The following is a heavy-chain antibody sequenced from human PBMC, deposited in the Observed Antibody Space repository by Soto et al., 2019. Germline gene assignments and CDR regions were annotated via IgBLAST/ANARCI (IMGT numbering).Heavy chain of an antibody. Sequence: SETLSLTCAVYGGSFSGYYWSWIRQPPGKGLEWIGEINHSGSTNYNPSLKSRVTISVDTSKNQFSLKLSSVTAADTAVYYCARGQYYYDSSGPRNFQHWGQGTLVTVSS. D-gene: IGHD3-22*01. V-gene: IGHV4-34*01. J-gene: IGHJ1*01. CDR3: ARGQYYYDSSGPRNFQH. CDR2: INHSGST. CDR1: GGSFSGYY.